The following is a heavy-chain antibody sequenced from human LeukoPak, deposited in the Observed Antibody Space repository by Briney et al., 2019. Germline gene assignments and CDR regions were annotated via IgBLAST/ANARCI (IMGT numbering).Heavy chain of an antibody. J-gene: IGHJ4*02. Sequence: PGGSLRLSCAASGFTFSSYAMHWVRQAPGKGLEWVAVISYDGSNKYYADSVKGRFTISRDNSKNTLYLQMNSLRAEDTAVYYCARGETLVVPAAIDYWGQGTLVTVSS. V-gene: IGHV3-30-3*01. D-gene: IGHD2-2*01. CDR1: GFTFSSYA. CDR2: ISYDGSNK. CDR3: ARGETLVVPAAIDY.